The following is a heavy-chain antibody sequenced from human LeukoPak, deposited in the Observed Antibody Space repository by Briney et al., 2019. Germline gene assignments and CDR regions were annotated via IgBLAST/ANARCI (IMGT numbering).Heavy chain of an antibody. J-gene: IGHJ6*03. Sequence: GGSLRLSCAASGFTFSSYWMSWVRQAPGKGLEWVANIKQDGSEKYYVDSVKGRFTISRDNAKNSLYLQMNSLRAEDTAVYYCAKDDVGAVTTHRGYYYYMDVWGKGTTVTVSS. V-gene: IGHV3-7*01. D-gene: IGHD1-26*01. CDR3: AKDDVGAVTTHRGYYYYMDV. CDR2: IKQDGSEK. CDR1: GFTFSSYW.